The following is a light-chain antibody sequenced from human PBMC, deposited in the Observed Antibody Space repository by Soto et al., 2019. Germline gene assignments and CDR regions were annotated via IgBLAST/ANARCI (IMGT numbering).Light chain of an antibody. CDR1: QSVNSNY. CDR3: QHYDTSPPEFT. CDR2: GAS. J-gene: IGKJ3*01. Sequence: EIVLTQSPGTLSLSPGERATLSCRASQSVNSNYLAWYLHQPGQAPRLLIFGASYRATGIPDRFSGSGSGTDFTLTISRLEPEDFAVYYCQHYDTSPPEFTFGPGTKVDIK. V-gene: IGKV3-20*01.